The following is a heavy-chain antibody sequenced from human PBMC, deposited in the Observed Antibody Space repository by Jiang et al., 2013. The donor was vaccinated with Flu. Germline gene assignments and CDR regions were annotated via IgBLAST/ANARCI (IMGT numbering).Heavy chain of an antibody. D-gene: IGHD6-13*01. Sequence: VQLVESGGGLVKPGGSLRLSCAASGFTFSDYYMSWIRQAPGKGLEWVSYISSSSSYTNYADSVKGRFTISRDNAKNSLYLQMNSLRAEDTAVYYCASSSSWDSFDYVGPGNPGPPSP. CDR1: GFTFSDYY. CDR3: ASSSSWDSFDY. CDR2: ISSSSSYT. J-gene: IGHJ4*02. V-gene: IGHV3-11*06.